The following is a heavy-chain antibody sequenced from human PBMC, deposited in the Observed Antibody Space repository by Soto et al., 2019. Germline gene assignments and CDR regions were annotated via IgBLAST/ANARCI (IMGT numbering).Heavy chain of an antibody. J-gene: IGHJ4*02. V-gene: IGHV4-59*01. D-gene: IGHD2-15*01. CDR3: ARGQDRVALPQGY. CDR1: RSSFSSSF. Sequence: PATLSLTCTDYRSSFSSSFSSWTRLPQGNGRECIGHPYTSGSTNNTPPLKSRATISVNTPKTQSPLKLSSVPAADPAVYYCARGQDRVALPQGYWGQGTLVTVS. CDR2: PYTSGST.